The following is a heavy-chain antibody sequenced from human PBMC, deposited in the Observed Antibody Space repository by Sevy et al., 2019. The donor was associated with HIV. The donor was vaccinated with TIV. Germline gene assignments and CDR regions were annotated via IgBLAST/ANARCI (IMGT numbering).Heavy chain of an antibody. Sequence: ASVKVSCKASGYTFTSYGISWVRQAPGQGLEWMGWISAYNGNTHYAQKLQGRVTMTTDTSTSTAYMELRSLRSDDTAVYYCARDPPYYDFWSGYLGYYGMDVWGQGTTVTVSS. J-gene: IGHJ6*02. CDR3: ARDPPYYDFWSGYLGYYGMDV. D-gene: IGHD3-3*01. V-gene: IGHV1-18*01. CDR2: ISAYNGNT. CDR1: GYTFTSYG.